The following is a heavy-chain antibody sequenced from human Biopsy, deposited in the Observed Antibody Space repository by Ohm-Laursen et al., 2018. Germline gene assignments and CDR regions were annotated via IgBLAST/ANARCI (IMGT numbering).Heavy chain of an antibody. V-gene: IGHV1-69*01. CDR2: IIPIPNVA. CDR1: GDSFTSYA. J-gene: IGHJ5*02. D-gene: IGHD1-26*01. Sequence: SSVKVSCNASGDSFTSYAIGWVRQAPGQGLEWMGGIIPIPNVATYAQKFQGRITITADESTSTAYMELSSLTSDDTAVYFCARGEGSSWFDPWGHGTLVTVST. CDR3: ARGEGSSWFDP.